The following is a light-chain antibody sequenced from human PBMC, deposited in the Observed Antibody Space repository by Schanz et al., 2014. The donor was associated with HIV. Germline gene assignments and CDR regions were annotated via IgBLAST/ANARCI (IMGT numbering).Light chain of an antibody. CDR3: AAWDDSLNGPV. CDR2: GNS. Sequence: QSVLTQPPSVSGAPGQRVAISCSGSGSNIGAGYDVHWYQHLPETAPKLLIYGNSNRPSGVPDRFSGSKSGTSASLVITGLQAEDEADYYCAAWDDSLNGPVFGGGTKLT. J-gene: IGLJ2*01. V-gene: IGLV1-40*01. CDR1: GSNIGAGYD.